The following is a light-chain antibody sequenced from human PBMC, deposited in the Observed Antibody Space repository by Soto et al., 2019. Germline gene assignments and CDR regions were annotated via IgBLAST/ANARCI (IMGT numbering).Light chain of an antibody. V-gene: IGLV2-14*01. J-gene: IGLJ2*01. CDR3: NSYTNTGTLHVV. CDR1: SSDVGGYNY. CDR2: EVS. Sequence: QSALTQPASVSGSPGQSITISCTGTSSDVGGYNYVSWYQQHPGKAPKLMIYEVSNRPSGVSNRFSGSKSGNTASLTISGLRAEDEADYYCNSYTNTGTLHVVFGGGTKLTVL.